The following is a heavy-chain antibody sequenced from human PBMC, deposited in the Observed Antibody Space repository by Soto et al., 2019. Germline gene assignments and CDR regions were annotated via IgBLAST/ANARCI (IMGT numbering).Heavy chain of an antibody. D-gene: IGHD3-10*01. V-gene: IGHV1-58*01. Sequence: GXSXKVSYKASGFTXSSSAVKLVRQARGQRLEWIGWIVVGSGNTNYEQKFQEIVTITRDMSTSTAYMELRSLRSEDTAVYYCAAFTSGSLDYWGQGTLGTVSS. J-gene: IGHJ4*02. CDR2: IVVGSGNT. CDR1: GFTXSSSA. CDR3: AAFTSGSLDY.